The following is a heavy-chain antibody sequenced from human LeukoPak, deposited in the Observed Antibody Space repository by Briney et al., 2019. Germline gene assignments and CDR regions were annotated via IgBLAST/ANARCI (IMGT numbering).Heavy chain of an antibody. V-gene: IGHV3-48*03. CDR1: GFTFSSYE. D-gene: IGHD3-10*01. CDR2: ISSSGSTI. CDR3: ARDRPMVPFDY. J-gene: IGHJ4*02. Sequence: GGSLRLSCAASGFTFSSYEMNWVRQAPGKGLEWVSYISSSGSTICYADSVKGRFTISRDNAKNSLYLQMNSLRAEDTAVYYCARDRPMVPFDYWGQGTLVTVSS.